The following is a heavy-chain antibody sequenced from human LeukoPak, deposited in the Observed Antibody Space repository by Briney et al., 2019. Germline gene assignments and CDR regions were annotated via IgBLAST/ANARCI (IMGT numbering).Heavy chain of an antibody. CDR3: AKDRSPTSYYYDSSGYYYDFDY. V-gene: IGHV3-23*01. D-gene: IGHD3-22*01. CDR1: GFTFSSYA. Sequence: GGSLRLSCAASGFTFSSYAMSWVRQAPGKGLEWVSAISGSGGSTYYADSVKGRFTISRDNSKNTLYLQMNSLRAEDTAVYYCAKDRSPTSYYYDSSGYYYDFDYWGQGTLVTVSS. CDR2: ISGSGGST. J-gene: IGHJ4*02.